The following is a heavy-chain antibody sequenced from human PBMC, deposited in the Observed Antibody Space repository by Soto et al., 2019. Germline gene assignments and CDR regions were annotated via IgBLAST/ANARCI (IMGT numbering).Heavy chain of an antibody. CDR1: GYTLTELS. D-gene: IGHD3-3*01. CDR3: AAVSSGYYAVGYFDY. V-gene: IGHV1-24*01. Sequence: ASVKVSCKVSGYTLTELSMHWVRQAPGKGLEWMGGFDPEDGETIYAQKFQGRVTMTEDTSTDTAYMELSSLRSEDTAVYYCAAVSSGYYAVGYFDYWGQGTLVTVLL. J-gene: IGHJ4*02. CDR2: FDPEDGET.